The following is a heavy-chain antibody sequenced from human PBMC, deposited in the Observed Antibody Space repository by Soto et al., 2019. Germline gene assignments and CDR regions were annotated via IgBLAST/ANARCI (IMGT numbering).Heavy chain of an antibody. D-gene: IGHD6-13*01. CDR2: INHSGST. CDR3: ARGGRQQQIPAPIRYKNDY. J-gene: IGHJ4*02. CDR1: GGSFSGYY. V-gene: IGHV4-34*01. Sequence: KASETLSLTCAVYGGSFSGYYWSWIRQPPGKGLEWIGEINHSGSTNYNPSLKSRVTISVDMSKNQFSLKLSSVTAADTAVYYCARGGRQQQIPAPIRYKNDYWGQGTLVTVSS.